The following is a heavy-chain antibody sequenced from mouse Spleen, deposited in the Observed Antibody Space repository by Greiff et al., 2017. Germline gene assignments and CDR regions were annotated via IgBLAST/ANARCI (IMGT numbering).Heavy chain of an antibody. D-gene: IGHD1-1*02. Sequence: VQLQQSGPELVKPGASVKISCKASGYAFSSSWMNWVKQRPGKGLEWIGRIYPGDGDTNYNGKFKGKATLTADKSSSTAYMQLSSLTSEDSAVYFCARRRNYGSFAYWGQGTLVTVSA. CDR2: IYPGDGDT. V-gene: IGHV1-82*01. J-gene: IGHJ3*01. CDR1: GYAFSSSW. CDR3: ARRRNYGSFAY.